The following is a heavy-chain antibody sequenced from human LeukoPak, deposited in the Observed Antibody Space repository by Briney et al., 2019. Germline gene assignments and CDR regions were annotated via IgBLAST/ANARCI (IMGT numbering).Heavy chain of an antibody. Sequence: SVTVSSKASGGTFSSYAISWVRQAPGQGLEWMGGIIPIFGTANYAQKFQGRVTITADESTSTAYMELSSLRSEDTAVYYCARTPPYQLPSDDAFDIWGQGTMVTVSS. D-gene: IGHD2-2*01. CDR3: ARTPPYQLPSDDAFDI. CDR2: IIPIFGTA. V-gene: IGHV1-69*01. CDR1: GGTFSSYA. J-gene: IGHJ3*02.